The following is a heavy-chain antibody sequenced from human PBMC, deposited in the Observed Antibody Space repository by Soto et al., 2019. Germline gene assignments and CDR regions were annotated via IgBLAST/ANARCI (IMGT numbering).Heavy chain of an antibody. D-gene: IGHD3-10*01. J-gene: IGHJ6*01. CDR3: ARAFITMVRGVISPGYYGMDG. CDR1: GGSISSSNW. Sequence: QVQLQESGQGLVKPSGTLSLTCAVSGGSISSSNWWSWVRQPPWKGLEWIGGIYHSGSTNYNPSLKIRANIQVDNSQKHYSLQLSCVTAADTAVYYCARAFITMVRGVISPGYYGMDGWGQGTTVTVSS. CDR2: IYHSGST. V-gene: IGHV4-4*02.